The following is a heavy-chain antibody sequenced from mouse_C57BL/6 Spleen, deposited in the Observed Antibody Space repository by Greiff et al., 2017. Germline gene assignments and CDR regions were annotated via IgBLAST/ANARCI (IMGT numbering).Heavy chain of an antibody. J-gene: IGHJ4*01. CDR1: GYTFTDYY. CDR2: IYPRDGST. D-gene: IGHD2-4*01. Sequence: QVQLQQSGPELVKPGASVKISCKASGYTFTDYYMNWVKQRPGQGLEWIGWIYPRDGSTKYNEKFKGKATLTVDTSSSTAYMELHSLTSEDSAVYFCARESGYDYDDAMDYWGQGTSVTVSS. CDR3: ARESGYDYDDAMDY. V-gene: IGHV1-85*01.